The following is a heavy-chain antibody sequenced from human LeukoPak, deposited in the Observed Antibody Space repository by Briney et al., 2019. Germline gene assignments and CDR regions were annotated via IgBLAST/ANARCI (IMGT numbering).Heavy chain of an antibody. CDR3: VSHPYGDYEAFDP. D-gene: IGHD4-17*01. Sequence: NPSETLSLTCTVSGGSISSSSYYWGWIRQPPGKGLEWIGSIYYSGSTYYNPSLKSRVTISVDTSKNQFSLKLSSVTAADTAVYYCVSHPYGDYEAFDPWGQGTLVTVSS. CDR1: GGSISSSSYY. V-gene: IGHV4-39*01. CDR2: IYYSGST. J-gene: IGHJ5*02.